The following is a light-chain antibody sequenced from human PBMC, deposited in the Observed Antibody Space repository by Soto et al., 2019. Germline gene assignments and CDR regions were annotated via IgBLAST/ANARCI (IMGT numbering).Light chain of an antibody. CDR1: QSVSSSY. CDR2: GAY. CDR3: QQYHNSLWT. V-gene: IGKV3-20*01. Sequence: EIVLTQSPGTLSLSPGERGTLSFSASQSVSSSYLAWSQQKPGQAPRLLIYGAYIRATGIPDRFSGSGSGTDFTLTISRLEPEDFAVYYCQQYHNSLWTFGQGTKVDI. J-gene: IGKJ1*01.